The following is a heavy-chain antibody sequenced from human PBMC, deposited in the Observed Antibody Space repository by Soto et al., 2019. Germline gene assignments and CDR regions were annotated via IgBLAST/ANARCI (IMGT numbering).Heavy chain of an antibody. CDR2: IYYSGST. J-gene: IGHJ4*02. Sequence: SETLSLTCTVSGGSISSGDYYWSWIRQPPGNGLEWIGYIYYSGSTYYNPSLKSRVTISVDTSKNQFSLKLSSVTAADTAVYYCARDVGPYSSPHSDYWGQGTLVTVSS. CDR3: ARDVGPYSSPHSDY. D-gene: IGHD6-13*01. V-gene: IGHV4-30-4*01. CDR1: GGSISSGDYY.